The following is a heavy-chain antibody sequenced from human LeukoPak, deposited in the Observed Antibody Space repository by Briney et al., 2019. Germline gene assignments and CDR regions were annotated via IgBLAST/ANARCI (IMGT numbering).Heavy chain of an antibody. D-gene: IGHD6-13*01. CDR1: GFTFSSYA. CDR2: ISSNGGST. V-gene: IGHV3-64*01. J-gene: IGHJ4*02. CDR3: ARDDGYSSRGRAASFDY. Sequence: PGGSLRLSCAASGFTFSSYAMHWVRQAPGKGLEYVSAISSNGGSTYYANSVKGRFTISRDNSKNTLYLQMGSLRAEDMAVNYCARDDGYSSRGRAASFDYWGQGTLVTVSS.